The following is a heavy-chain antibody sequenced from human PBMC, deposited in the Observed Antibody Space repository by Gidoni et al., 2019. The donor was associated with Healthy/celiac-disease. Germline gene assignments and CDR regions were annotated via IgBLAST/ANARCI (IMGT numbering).Heavy chain of an antibody. CDR1: GFTFSSYG. J-gene: IGHJ4*02. V-gene: IGHV3-33*01. CDR2: IWYDGSNK. Sequence: GVQPGRSLRLSCAASGFTFSSYGMHWVRQAPGKGLEWVAVIWYDGSNKYYADSVKGRFTISRDNSKNTLYLQMNSLRAEDTAVYYCAREWATELYGDYSLDYWGQGTLVTVSS. D-gene: IGHD4-17*01. CDR3: AREWATELYGDYSLDY.